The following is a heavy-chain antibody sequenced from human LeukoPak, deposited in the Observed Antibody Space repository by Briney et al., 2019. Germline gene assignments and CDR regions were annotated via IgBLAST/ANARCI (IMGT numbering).Heavy chain of an antibody. CDR2: ISGNGVAT. CDR3: IKDRGSSGWDFDS. CDR1: GFVFSDYA. V-gene: IGHV3-64D*06. D-gene: IGHD6-19*01. Sequence: GGSLRLSCSASGFVFSDYAMHWARQAPGKGLEYLSGISGNGVATYYVDSVQGRFTVSRDNSKTTLNLQINSLRREDTAFYYCIKDRGSSGWDFDSWGQGTLLTVSS. J-gene: IGHJ4*02.